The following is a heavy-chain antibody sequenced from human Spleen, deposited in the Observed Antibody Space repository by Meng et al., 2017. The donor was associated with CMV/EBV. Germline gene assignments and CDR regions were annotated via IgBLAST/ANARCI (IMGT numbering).Heavy chain of an antibody. Sequence: LSLTCAASGFTFSDYAMHWVRQAPGKGLEWVSYISSSSSTIYYADSVKGRFTISRDNAKNSLYLQMNSLRAEDTAVYFCARDQRDSSSPAHDYWGQGTLVTVSS. D-gene: IGHD6-13*01. V-gene: IGHV3-48*04. J-gene: IGHJ4*02. CDR2: ISSSSSTI. CDR3: ARDQRDSSSPAHDY. CDR1: GFTFSDYA.